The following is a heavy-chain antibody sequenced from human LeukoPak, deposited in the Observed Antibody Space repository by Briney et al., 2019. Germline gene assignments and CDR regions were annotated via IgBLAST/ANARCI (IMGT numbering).Heavy chain of an antibody. V-gene: IGHV3-11*04. CDR3: AELGITMIGGV. CDR1: GFSFSDHY. J-gene: IGHJ6*04. CDR2: ISSSGSTI. Sequence: GGSLRLSCAVSGFSFSDHYMSWIRQAPGKGLEWVSYISSSGSTIYYADSVKGRFTISRDNAKNSLYLQMNSLRAEDTAVYYCAELGITMIGGVWGKGTTVTISS. D-gene: IGHD3-10*02.